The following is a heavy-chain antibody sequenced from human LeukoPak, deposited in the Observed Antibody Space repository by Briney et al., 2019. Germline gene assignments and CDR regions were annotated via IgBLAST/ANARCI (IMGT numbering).Heavy chain of an antibody. J-gene: IGHJ5*02. CDR1: GFTYSSYA. Sequence: GGPLRLSCAASGFTYSSYAMRWAPQATGKGLEWVSAFSGSGDNTSYADSGKGRFTISRDNSKNTLYLQMNSLRAEDTAVYYCAKPKDDPILTHTPRAPPSWFDRWGQGTLVTVSS. CDR3: AKPKDDPILTHTPRAPPSWFDR. D-gene: IGHD3-9*01. CDR2: FSGSGDNT. V-gene: IGHV3-23*01.